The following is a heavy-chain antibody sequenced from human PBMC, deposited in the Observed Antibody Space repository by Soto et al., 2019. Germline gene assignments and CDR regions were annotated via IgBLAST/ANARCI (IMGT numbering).Heavy chain of an antibody. CDR3: ASDQTKWLNDASDF. V-gene: IGHV1-18*01. Sequence: QVHLVQAGGEVKKPGASVKVSCKASGYTFVNHGISWVRQAPGQGLEWLGWISPSNGNTKFGQKFQGKVTMTTDTSTSPAYMELRSLRSDDTAVYYFASDQTKWLNDASDFWGQGTMVTVSS. D-gene: IGHD5-12*01. CDR1: GYTFVNHG. J-gene: IGHJ3*01. CDR2: ISPSNGNT.